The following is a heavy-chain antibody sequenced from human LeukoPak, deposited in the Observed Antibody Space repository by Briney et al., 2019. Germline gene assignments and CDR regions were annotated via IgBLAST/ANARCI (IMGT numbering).Heavy chain of an antibody. CDR1: GFTFSSYG. J-gene: IGHJ5*02. V-gene: IGHV3-30*02. CDR2: IRYDGSNK. Sequence: GGSLRLSCAASGFTFSSYGMLCVRQAPGKGLEWVAFIRYDGSNKYYADSVKGRFTISRDNSKNTLYLQMNSLRAEDTAVYYCAKLLDSGYDYNWFDPWGQGTLVTVSS. D-gene: IGHD5-12*01. CDR3: AKLLDSGYDYNWFDP.